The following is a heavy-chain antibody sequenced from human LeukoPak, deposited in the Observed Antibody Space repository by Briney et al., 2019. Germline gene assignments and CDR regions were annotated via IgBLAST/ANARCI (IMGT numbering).Heavy chain of an antibody. CDR3: ATKPSRRYGMDV. J-gene: IGHJ6*02. Sequence: GASVKVSCKVSGYTLTELSMHWVRQAPGKGLEWMGGFDPEDGETIYAQKFQGRVTMTEDTSTDTAYMELSSLRSEDTAVYYCATKPSRRYGMDVWGQGTTVTVSS. CDR1: GYTLTELS. CDR2: FDPEDGET. V-gene: IGHV1-24*01.